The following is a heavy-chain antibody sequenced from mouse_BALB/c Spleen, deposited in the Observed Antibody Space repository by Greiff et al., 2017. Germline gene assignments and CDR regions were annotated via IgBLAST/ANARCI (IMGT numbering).Heavy chain of an antibody. J-gene: IGHJ2*01. V-gene: IGHV1-87*01. CDR1: GYTFTSYW. D-gene: IGHD6-1*01. Sequence: VQVVESGAELARPGASVKLSCKASGYTFTSYWMQWVKQRPGQGLEWIGAIYPGDGDTRYTQKFKGKATLTADKSSSTAYMQLSSLASEDSAVYYCARRSLALDYWGQGTTLTVSS. CDR3: ARRSLALDY. CDR2: IYPGDGDT.